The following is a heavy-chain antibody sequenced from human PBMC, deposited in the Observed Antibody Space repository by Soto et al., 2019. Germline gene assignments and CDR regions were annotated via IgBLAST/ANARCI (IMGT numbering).Heavy chain of an antibody. J-gene: IGHJ4*02. CDR2: ISAYNGNS. CDR1: GYTFSNYG. V-gene: IGHV1-18*01. Sequence: QVQLVQSGAEVKKRGASVKVSCKASGYTFSNYGISWVRQAPGQGLEWMGWISAYNGNSKNAQKRQGRVTMTTDTSTSTAYMELRSLRSDDTAVYYCAREPNYFDYWGQGTLVTVSS. CDR3: AREPNYFDY.